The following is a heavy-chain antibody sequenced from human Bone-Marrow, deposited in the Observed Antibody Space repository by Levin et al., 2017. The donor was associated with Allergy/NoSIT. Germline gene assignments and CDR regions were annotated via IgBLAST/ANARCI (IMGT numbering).Heavy chain of an antibody. CDR2: TSHDGTNQ. CDR1: GFTFSSYG. Sequence: PGGSLRLSCEGSGFTFSSYGMHWVRQAPGKGLEWVAVTSHDGTNQYYADSVKGRFTISRDNSKKTLYLQMNSLRTEDTAVYFCAKDWDWEVPTAGYFFYWMDVWGKGTTVTVSS. V-gene: IGHV3-30*18. D-gene: IGHD2-2*01. CDR3: AKDWDWEVPTAGYFFYWMDV. J-gene: IGHJ6*04.